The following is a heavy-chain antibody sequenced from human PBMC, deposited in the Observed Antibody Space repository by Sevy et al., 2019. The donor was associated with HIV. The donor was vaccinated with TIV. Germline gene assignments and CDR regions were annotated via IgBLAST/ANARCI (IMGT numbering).Heavy chain of an antibody. CDR3: VKDRGYSGYVGYGAFDI. V-gene: IGHV3-64D*06. CDR2: ISSNGGST. D-gene: IGHD5-12*01. Sequence: GGSLRLSCSASGFTFSSYAMHWVRQAPGKGLEYVSAISSNGGSTYYADSVKGRFTISRDNSENTLYLQMSSLRAEDTAVYCCVKDRGYSGYVGYGAFDIWGQGTMVTVSS. CDR1: GFTFSSYA. J-gene: IGHJ3*02.